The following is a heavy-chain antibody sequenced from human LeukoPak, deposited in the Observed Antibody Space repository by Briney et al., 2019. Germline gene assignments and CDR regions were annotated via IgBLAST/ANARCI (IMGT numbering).Heavy chain of an antibody. CDR2: IWYDGSNK. D-gene: IGHD3-22*01. J-gene: IGHJ4*02. CDR3: AKDYRGYYDNSAWDY. CDR1: GFTFSSYA. V-gene: IGHV3-33*06. Sequence: PGRSLRLSCAASGFTFSSYAMHWVRQAPGKGLEWVAFIWYDGSNKDYTDSVKGRFTISRDNAKNRLHLQMNSLRAEDTAVYYCAKDYRGYYDNSAWDYWGQGTLVTVSS.